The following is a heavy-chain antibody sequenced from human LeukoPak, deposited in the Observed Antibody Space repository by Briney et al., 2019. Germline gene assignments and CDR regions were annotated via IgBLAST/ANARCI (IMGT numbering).Heavy chain of an antibody. Sequence: GGSLRLSCAASGFTFSSYEMNWVRQAPGKGLEWVSYISSSGSTIYYADSVKGRFTISRDNAKNSLYLQMNSLRAEDTAVYYCAREGGFAGNGMDVWGQGTTVTVSS. V-gene: IGHV3-48*03. CDR2: ISSSGSTI. CDR1: GFTFSSYE. D-gene: IGHD3-3*01. J-gene: IGHJ6*02. CDR3: AREGGFAGNGMDV.